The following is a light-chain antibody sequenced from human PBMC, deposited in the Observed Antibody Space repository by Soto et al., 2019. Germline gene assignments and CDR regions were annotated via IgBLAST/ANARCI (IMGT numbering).Light chain of an antibody. Sequence: DIGMTQSPLSLPVTPGEPASVSCMAIQILQHRNGYNYLAWYQQKPGQAPRLLIYGASNRATGIPDRFSGSGSGTDFTLTISRLEPEDFAVYYCQQYGSSGTFGQGTKVDIK. V-gene: IGKV3-20*01. J-gene: IGKJ1*01. CDR3: QQYGSSGT. CDR2: GAS. CDR1: QILQHRNGYNY.